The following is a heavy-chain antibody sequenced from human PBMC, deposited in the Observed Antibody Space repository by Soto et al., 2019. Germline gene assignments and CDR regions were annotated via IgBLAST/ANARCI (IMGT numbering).Heavy chain of an antibody. D-gene: IGHD2-15*01. CDR3: AKEIVAAAYVETSPFDF. J-gene: IGHJ4*02. V-gene: IGHV3-23*01. CDR1: GFTFSTYA. CDR2: IDGSGGDT. Sequence: GGSLRLSCAASGFTFSTYAMHWVRQAPGKGLEWVAGIDGSGGDTSFADSVKGRFTISRDNSENTLYLHMNSLRAEDTARYFCAKEIVAAAYVETSPFDFWGQGTRVTVSS.